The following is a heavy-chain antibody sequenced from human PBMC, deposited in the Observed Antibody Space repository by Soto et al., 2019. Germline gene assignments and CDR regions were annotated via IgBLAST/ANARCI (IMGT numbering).Heavy chain of an antibody. CDR2: ISSSGSTI. CDR1: GFTFSSYE. Sequence: GGSLRLSCAASGFTFSSYEMNWVRQAPGKGLEWVSYISSSGSTIYYADSVKGRFTISRDNAKNSLYLQMNSLRAEDTAVYYCARAGSTMREYYYGMDVWGQGTTVTVSS. CDR3: ARAGSTMREYYYGMDV. D-gene: IGHD2-2*01. V-gene: IGHV3-48*03. J-gene: IGHJ6*02.